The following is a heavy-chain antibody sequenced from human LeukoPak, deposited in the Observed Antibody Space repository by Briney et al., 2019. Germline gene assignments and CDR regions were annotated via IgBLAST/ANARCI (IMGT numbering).Heavy chain of an antibody. J-gene: IGHJ4*02. CDR2: IYYSGTT. D-gene: IGHD2-2*01. V-gene: IGHV4-59*11. Sequence: PSETLSLTCTVSRGSINSRYWSWMRQPPGKGPEWIGYIYYSGTTSHNPSLKSRVTTSADTSKNQFSLNLTSVITADTGVYYCALLGYSSSWNNFWGQGTLVTVSS. CDR1: RGSINSRY. CDR3: ALLGYSSSWNNF.